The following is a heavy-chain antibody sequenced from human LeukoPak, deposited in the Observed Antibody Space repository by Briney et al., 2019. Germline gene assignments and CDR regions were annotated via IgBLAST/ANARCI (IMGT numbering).Heavy chain of an antibody. CDR3: ARERGITMIVVPPGAFDI. J-gene: IGHJ3*02. D-gene: IGHD3-22*01. V-gene: IGHV1-46*01. Sequence: VASVTVSWKASGYTFTSYYMHWVRQAPGQGLEWMGIINPSGGSTSYAQKFQGRVTMTRDTSTSTVYMELSSLRSEDTAVYYCARERGITMIVVPPGAFDIWGQGTMVTVSS. CDR1: GYTFTSYY. CDR2: INPSGGST.